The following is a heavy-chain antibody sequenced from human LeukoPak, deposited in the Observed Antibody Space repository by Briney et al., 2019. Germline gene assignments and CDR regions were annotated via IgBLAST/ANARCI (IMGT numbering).Heavy chain of an antibody. V-gene: IGHV3-21*01. J-gene: IGHJ4*02. Sequence: GGSLRLSCAASGFTFSSYCMIWVRQAPGKGLEWVSSISSSNNYIYYTDSVKGRFTISRDNAKNSLYLQMNSLRAEDTAVYYCARDLPYSNAFDYWGQGTLVTVSS. CDR2: ISSSNNYI. D-gene: IGHD1-26*01. CDR1: GFTFSSYC. CDR3: ARDLPYSNAFDY.